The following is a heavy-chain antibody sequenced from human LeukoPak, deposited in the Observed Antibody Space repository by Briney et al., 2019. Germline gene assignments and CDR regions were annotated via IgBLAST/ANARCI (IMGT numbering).Heavy chain of an antibody. CDR3: ARGDSVVVPAALTDY. V-gene: IGHV1-2*02. Sequence: GASVKVSCKASGGTFSSHAISWVRQAPGQGLEWMGWINPNSGGTNYAQKFQGRVTMTRDTSISTAYMELSRLRSDDTAVYYCARGDSVVVPAALTDYWGQGTLVTVSS. CDR2: INPNSGGT. J-gene: IGHJ4*02. CDR1: GGTFSSHA. D-gene: IGHD2-2*01.